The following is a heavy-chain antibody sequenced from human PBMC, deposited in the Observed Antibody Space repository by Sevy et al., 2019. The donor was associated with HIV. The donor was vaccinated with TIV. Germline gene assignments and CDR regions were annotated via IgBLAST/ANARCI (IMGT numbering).Heavy chain of an antibody. CDR3: STDPIIVLLVTDGMDV. D-gene: IGHD2-8*01. Sequence: GGSLRLSCTASGFTFTYAWMSWVRQAPGKGLEWVGHSKARADGGTADYAAPVKGRFTISRDDSKNTLYLQMNSLKIEDTAVYYCSTDPIIVLLVTDGMDVWGQGTTVTVSS. CDR2: SKARADGGTA. J-gene: IGHJ6*02. CDR1: GFTFTYAW. V-gene: IGHV3-15*01.